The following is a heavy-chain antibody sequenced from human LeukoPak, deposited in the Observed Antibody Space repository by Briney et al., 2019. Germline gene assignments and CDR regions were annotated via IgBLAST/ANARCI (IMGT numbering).Heavy chain of an antibody. CDR3: ARSYDSSGYYSED. CDR1: GFTFSSYA. Sequence: PGGSLRLSCAASGFTFSSYAMSWVRQAPGKGLEWASGISIGGGSTYYADSVKGRFTISRDNSKNTLYLQMNSLRAEDTAVYYCARSYDSSGYYSEDWGQGTLVTVSS. V-gene: IGHV3-23*01. D-gene: IGHD3-22*01. J-gene: IGHJ4*02. CDR2: ISIGGGST.